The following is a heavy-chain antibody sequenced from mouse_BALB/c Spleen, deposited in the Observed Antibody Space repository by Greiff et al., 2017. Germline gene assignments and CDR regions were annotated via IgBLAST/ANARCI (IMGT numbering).Heavy chain of an antibody. CDR1: GYAFTNYL. V-gene: IGHV1-54*01. Sequence: QVQLKESGAELVRPGTSVKVSCKASGYAFTNYLIEWVKQRPGQGLEWIGVINPGSGGTNYNEKFKGKATLTADKSSSTAYMQLSSLTSDDSAVYFCARSLWLRGGASWFAYWGQGTLVTVSA. J-gene: IGHJ3*01. CDR2: INPGSGGT. D-gene: IGHD2-2*01. CDR3: ARSLWLRGGASWFAY.